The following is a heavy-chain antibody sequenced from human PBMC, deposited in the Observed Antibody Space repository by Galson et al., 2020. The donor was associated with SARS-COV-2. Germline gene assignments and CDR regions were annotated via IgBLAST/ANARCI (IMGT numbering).Heavy chain of an antibody. CDR1: GFTFSSYV. V-gene: IGHV3-30*18. J-gene: IGHJ4*02. Sequence: SCAASGFTFSSYVMHCVRQAPGKGLAWVAVLSYNGSNKYYADSVKGRFTISRDNSKNTLYLQMNSLRAEGTAVYDCAKSPPLRGRSDGSETVDYGGQRGLVVVSS. CDR2: LSYNGSNK. D-gene: IGHD3-10*01. CDR3: AKSPPLRGRSDGSETVDY.